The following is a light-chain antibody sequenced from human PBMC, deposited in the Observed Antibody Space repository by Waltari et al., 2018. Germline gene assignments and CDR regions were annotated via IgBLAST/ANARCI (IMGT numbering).Light chain of an antibody. CDR2: GAS. V-gene: IGKV3-20*01. CDR1: QSVRSSY. Sequence: DIVMTQSPDSLAVSPGERATLSCRASQSVRSSYLAWYQQKPGQAPRLVMYGASSRATGIPDRFSGSGSGTDFTLTIRRLEPEDFAVYYCQQYGSSLLTFGGGTKVEIK. J-gene: IGKJ4*01. CDR3: QQYGSSLLT.